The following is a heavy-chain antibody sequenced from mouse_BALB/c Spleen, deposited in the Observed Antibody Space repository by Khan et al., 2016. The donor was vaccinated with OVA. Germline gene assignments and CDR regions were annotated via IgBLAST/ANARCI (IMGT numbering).Heavy chain of an antibody. CDR3: ARVYGGDFDY. J-gene: IGHJ2*01. CDR2: ISYSGNT. CDR1: GYSITSDYA. D-gene: IGHD1-1*01. Sequence: QLEESGPGLGKPSQSLSLTCTVTGYSITSDYAWNWIRQFPGNKLEWMGYISYSGNTKYNPSLKSRISITRDTSKNQFFLQLNSVTIEDAATYYCARVYGGDFDYWGQGTTLTVSS. V-gene: IGHV3-2*02.